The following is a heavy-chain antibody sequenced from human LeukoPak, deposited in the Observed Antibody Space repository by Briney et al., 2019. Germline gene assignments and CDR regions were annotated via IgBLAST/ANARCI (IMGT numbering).Heavy chain of an antibody. J-gene: IGHJ5*02. Sequence: GGSLRLSCTSATFTFGDYPLSWVRQAPGKGLEWVALISFDGSQKYYADSVKGRFTISRDNSKSTVYLQMNSLRVEDAAVYYCSKDLTSDFGGDLDPWGQGALVTVSS. CDR3: SKDLTSDFGGDLDP. V-gene: IGHV3-30*02. CDR2: ISFDGSQK. D-gene: IGHD3-10*01. CDR1: TFTFGDYP.